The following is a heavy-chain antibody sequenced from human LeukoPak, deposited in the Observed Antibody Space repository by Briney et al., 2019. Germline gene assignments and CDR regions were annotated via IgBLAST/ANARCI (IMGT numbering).Heavy chain of an antibody. CDR1: GGSFSGNY. V-gene: IGHV4-34*01. D-gene: IGHD2-15*01. CDR2: INHSGRT. J-gene: IGHJ5*02. CDR3: AKGLGYCSATFCPNWFDP. Sequence: SETLSLTCAVYGGSFSGNYWSWIRQPPGKGLEWIGEINHSGRTNYSWSLKSRVTISVDTSKNQFSLKLSSVTAADTAVYYCAKGLGYCSATFCPNWFDPWGQGTLVTVSP.